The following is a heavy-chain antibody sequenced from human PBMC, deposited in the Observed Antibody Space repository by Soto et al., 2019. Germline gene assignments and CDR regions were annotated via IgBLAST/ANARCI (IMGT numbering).Heavy chain of an antibody. Sequence: GGSLRLSCAASGFTFSSYAISWVRQVPGKGLEWVSAISGSGGSTYYADSVKGRFTISRDNSKNTLYLQMNSLRAEDTFVYYCAKNAVVPAAAEFDYWGQGTLVTVSS. V-gene: IGHV3-23*01. CDR2: ISGSGGST. CDR1: GFTFSSYA. D-gene: IGHD2-2*01. J-gene: IGHJ4*02. CDR3: AKNAVVPAAAEFDY.